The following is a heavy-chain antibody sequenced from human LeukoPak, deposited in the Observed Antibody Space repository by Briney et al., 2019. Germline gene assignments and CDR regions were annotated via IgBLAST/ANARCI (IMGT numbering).Heavy chain of an antibody. CDR2: ISYDGSNK. Sequence: GGSLRLSCAASGFTLSSYGMHWVRQAPGKGLEWVAVISYDGSNKYYADSVKGRFTISRDNSKNTLYLQMNSLRAEDTAVYYCARGDSSGYHDAFDIWGQGTMVTVSS. CDR1: GFTLSSYG. D-gene: IGHD3-22*01. J-gene: IGHJ3*02. CDR3: ARGDSSGYHDAFDI. V-gene: IGHV3-30*03.